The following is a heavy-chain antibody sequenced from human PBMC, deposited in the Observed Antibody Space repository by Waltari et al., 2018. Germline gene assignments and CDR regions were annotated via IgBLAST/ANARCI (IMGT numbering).Heavy chain of an antibody. V-gene: IGHV1-8*01. CDR3: ARGQLLWFGELLYWFDP. D-gene: IGHD3-10*01. Sequence: QVQLVQSGAEVKKPGASVKVSCKASGYTFTSYDLNWVRQATGQGLEWMGWMNPNSGNTGYAQKFQGRVTMTRNTSISTAYMELSSLRSEDTAVYYCARGQLLWFGELLYWFDPWGQGTLVTVSS. CDR2: MNPNSGNT. J-gene: IGHJ5*02. CDR1: GYTFTSYD.